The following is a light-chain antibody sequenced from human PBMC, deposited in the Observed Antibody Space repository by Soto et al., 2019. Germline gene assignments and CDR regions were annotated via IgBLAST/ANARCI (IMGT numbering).Light chain of an antibody. Sequence: QAVVTQSPSASASLGASVKLTCTLSSGHSNYAIAWHQQQSEKGPRYLMKLNSDGSHNKGDGIPDRFSGSSSRAERYLTISSLQSEDEADYYCQTWGSGIVVFGGGTKLTVL. CDR2: LNSDGSH. CDR3: QTWGSGIVV. J-gene: IGLJ2*01. CDR1: SGHSNYA. V-gene: IGLV4-69*01.